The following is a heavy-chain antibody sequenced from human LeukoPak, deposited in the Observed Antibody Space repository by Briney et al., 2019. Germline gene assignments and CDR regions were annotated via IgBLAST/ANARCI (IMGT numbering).Heavy chain of an antibody. V-gene: IGHV4-4*02. CDR3: ARAGGVVGAIPGAGDFEY. CDR2: IYLSGYT. Sequence: SETLSLTCAVSGGSITNSTWWSWFRQPPGKGLEWIGEIYLSGYTNYNSSLKSRVTISVDKSKNQFSLKLSSVTAADTAVYYCARAGGVVGAIPGAGDFEYWGQGTLVTVSS. D-gene: IGHD1-26*01. J-gene: IGHJ4*02. CDR1: GGSITNSTW.